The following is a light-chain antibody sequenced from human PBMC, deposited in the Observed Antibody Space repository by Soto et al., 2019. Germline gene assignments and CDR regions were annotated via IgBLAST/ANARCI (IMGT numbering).Light chain of an antibody. CDR1: SSDVGSNNF. CDR2: DVS. V-gene: IGLV2-14*01. J-gene: IGLJ2*01. CDR3: TSYTTTNTLVV. Sequence: QSALTQPASVSGSPGQSITISCTGTSSDVGSNNFVSWYQQHPGKAPKLTIYDVSHRPFGVSNRFSGSKSGNTASLTISGLQAEDEADYYCTSYTTTNTLVVFGGGTKLTVL.